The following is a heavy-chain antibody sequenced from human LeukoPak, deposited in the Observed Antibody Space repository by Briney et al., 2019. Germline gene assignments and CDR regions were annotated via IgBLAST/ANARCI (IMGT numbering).Heavy chain of an antibody. V-gene: IGHV3-23*01. CDR3: AKNRRVEATPVDY. Sequence: PGASLRLSCAASGFTFSNYAMSWVRQAPGKGLDWVSAITGSGGNTYYADSVKGRFTISRDNSKNTLYLQMNSLRAEDTAVYYCAKNRRVEATPVDYWGQGTLVTVSS. J-gene: IGHJ4*02. CDR2: ITGSGGNT. D-gene: IGHD2-15*01. CDR1: GFTFSNYA.